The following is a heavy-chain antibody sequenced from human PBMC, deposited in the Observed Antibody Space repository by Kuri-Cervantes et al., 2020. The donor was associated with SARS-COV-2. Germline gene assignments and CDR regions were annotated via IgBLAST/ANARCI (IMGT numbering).Heavy chain of an antibody. Sequence: SETLSLTCAVYGGSFSGYYWSWIRQPPGKGLEWIREINHSGSTNYNPSLKIRVTISVDTSKNQFSLKLSSVTAADTAVYYCARGRPVTTFYRTSYFDYWGQGTLVTVSS. CDR1: GGSFSGYY. CDR3: ARGRPVTTFYRTSYFDY. V-gene: IGHV4-34*01. CDR2: INHSGST. J-gene: IGHJ4*02. D-gene: IGHD4-17*01.